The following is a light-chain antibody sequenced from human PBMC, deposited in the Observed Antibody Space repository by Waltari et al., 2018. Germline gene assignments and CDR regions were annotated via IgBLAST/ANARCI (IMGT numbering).Light chain of an antibody. Sequence: DIQMTQSPPSLSASLVDRVTITCRARQVIDKYLNWYQHKPGKAPRPLIYAASSLLSGTPSRFSGSGSGTDFTLTINSLQPEAFATYYCQQSYTTPQGTFGQGTRLDIK. J-gene: IGKJ5*01. CDR3: QQSYTTPQGT. CDR2: AAS. CDR1: QVIDKY. V-gene: IGKV1-39*01.